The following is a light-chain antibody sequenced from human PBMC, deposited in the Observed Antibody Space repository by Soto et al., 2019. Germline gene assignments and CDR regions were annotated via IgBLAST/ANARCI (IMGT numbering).Light chain of an antibody. Sequence: EIVLTQSPATLSLSPGERATLSYRASQSVSSYLAWYQQKVGQAPRLLIYDASNRATGIPARFSGSGSGTDFTLTISSLEPEDFAVYYCQQRSKWPPITFGQGTRLEIK. V-gene: IGKV3-11*01. CDR2: DAS. CDR1: QSVSSY. CDR3: QQRSKWPPIT. J-gene: IGKJ5*01.